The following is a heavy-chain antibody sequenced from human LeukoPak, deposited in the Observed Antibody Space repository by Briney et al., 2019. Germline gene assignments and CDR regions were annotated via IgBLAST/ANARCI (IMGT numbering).Heavy chain of an antibody. CDR1: GFTFSSYG. Sequence: GGSLRLSCAASGFTFSSYGMHWVRQAPGKGLEWVAVISYDGSNKYYADSVKGRFTISRDNSKNTLYLQMNSLRAEDTAVYYCAKDSEFQHWGQGTLVTVSS. CDR2: ISYDGSNK. CDR3: AKDSEFQH. V-gene: IGHV3-30*18. J-gene: IGHJ1*01.